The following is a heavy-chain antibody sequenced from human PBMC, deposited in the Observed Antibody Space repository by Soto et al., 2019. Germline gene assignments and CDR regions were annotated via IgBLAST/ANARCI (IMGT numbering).Heavy chain of an antibody. CDR3: ARGLSAVPSYLDY. V-gene: IGHV3-9*01. CDR2: ISWNSGNI. D-gene: IGHD3-16*01. CDR1: GFTFDDYV. J-gene: IGHJ4*02. Sequence: EVQLVESGGGLVQPGRSLRLSCVASGFTFDDYVMHGVRQVPGKGLEWVSGISWNSGNIDYADSVKGRFTISRDNAMNSLYLQMNSLRPEDTALYYCARGLSAVPSYLDYWGQGTLVTVSS.